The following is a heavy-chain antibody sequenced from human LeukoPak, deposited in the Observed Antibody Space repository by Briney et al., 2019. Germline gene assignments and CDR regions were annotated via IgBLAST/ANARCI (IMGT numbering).Heavy chain of an antibody. Sequence: ASVKVSCKASGGTFISYAISWVRQAPGQGLEWMGGIIPIFGTANYAQKFQGRVTITADESTSTAYMELSSLRSEDTAVYYCARRTSGPVHWYFDLWGRGTLVTVSS. D-gene: IGHD3-3*01. CDR1: GGTFISYA. CDR3: ARRTSGPVHWYFDL. V-gene: IGHV1-69*13. J-gene: IGHJ2*01. CDR2: IIPIFGTA.